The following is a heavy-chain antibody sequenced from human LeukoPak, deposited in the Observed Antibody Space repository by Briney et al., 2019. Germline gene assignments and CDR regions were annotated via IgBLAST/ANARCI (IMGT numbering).Heavy chain of an antibody. CDR3: ARGAGHDYGDYTDVEAFDI. J-gene: IGHJ3*02. CDR1: GYTFTSYG. V-gene: IGHV1-69*13. D-gene: IGHD4-17*01. CDR2: IIPIFGTA. Sequence: ASVKVSCKASGYTFTSYGISWVRQAPGQGLEWMGGIIPIFGTANYAQKFQGRVTITADESTSTAYMELSSLRSEDTAVYYCARGAGHDYGDYTDVEAFDIWGQGTMVTVSS.